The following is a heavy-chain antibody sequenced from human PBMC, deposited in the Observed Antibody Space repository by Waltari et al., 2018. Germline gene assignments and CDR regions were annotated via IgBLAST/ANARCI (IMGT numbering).Heavy chain of an antibody. V-gene: IGHV3-33*06. J-gene: IGHJ4*02. CDR3: AKDLLVWWGGYFDY. CDR2: IWYDGSNK. CDR1: GFPFSSYG. D-gene: IGHD1-26*01. Sequence: QVQLVESGGGVVQPGRSLRLSCAAPGFPFSSYGMHWVRQAPGKGLEWVAVIWYDGSNKYYADSVKGRFTISRDNSKNTLYLQMNSLRAEDTAVYYCAKDLLVWWGGYFDYWGQGTLVTVSS.